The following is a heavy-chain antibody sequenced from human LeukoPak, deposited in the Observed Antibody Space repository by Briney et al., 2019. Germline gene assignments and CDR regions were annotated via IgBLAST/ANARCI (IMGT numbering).Heavy chain of an antibody. D-gene: IGHD1-26*01. V-gene: IGHV4-4*02. J-gene: IGHJ4*02. CDR2: VHLNGAT. CDR1: GGSIITTNW. CDR3: TRESGAFSPFGF. Sequence: PSETLSLTCGVSGGSIITTNWWSWVCQPPGKGLEWIGEVHLNGATNYNPSLESRVSMSIDKSKNQLSLKLSSVTAADTATYYCTRESGAFSPFGFWGQGTLVTVSS.